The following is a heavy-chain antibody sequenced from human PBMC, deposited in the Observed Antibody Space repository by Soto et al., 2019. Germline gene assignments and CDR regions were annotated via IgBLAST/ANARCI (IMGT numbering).Heavy chain of an antibody. Sequence: GGSLRLSCAASGFTFSSYGMHWVRQAPGKGLEWVAVISYEGSNKYYADSVKGRFTISRDNSKNTLYLQMNSLRAEDTAVYYCAKGGDRYFDWLFTDYWGQGTLVTVSS. CDR3: AKGGDRYFDWLFTDY. CDR1: GFTFSSYG. D-gene: IGHD3-9*01. V-gene: IGHV3-30*18. J-gene: IGHJ4*02. CDR2: ISYEGSNK.